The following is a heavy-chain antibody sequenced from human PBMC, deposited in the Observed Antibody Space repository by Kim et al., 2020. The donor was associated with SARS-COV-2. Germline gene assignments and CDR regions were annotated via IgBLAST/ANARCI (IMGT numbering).Heavy chain of an antibody. CDR2: LFPDGSS. V-gene: IGHV4-4*07. Sequence: SETLSLTCTISGGSIRGHFWSWIRQSAGKGLEFVGRLFPDGSSDYSPSLMSRVAMSSDTSTNKVSLTLRSVTAADTAVYYCARDRRGVTGTYYYDDWGQG. CDR1: GGSIRGHF. D-gene: IGHD2-21*02. CDR3: ARDRRGVTGTYYYDD. J-gene: IGHJ4*02.